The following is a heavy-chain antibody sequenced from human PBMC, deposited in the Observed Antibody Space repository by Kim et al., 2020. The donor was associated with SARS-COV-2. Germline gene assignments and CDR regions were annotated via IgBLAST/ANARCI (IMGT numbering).Heavy chain of an antibody. Sequence: SVKVSCKASGGTFSSYAISWVRQAPGQGLEWMGGIIPIFGTANYAQKFQGRVTITADESTSTAYMELSSLRSEDTAVYYCASPLGYCSSTSCYKTWESQPHHDAFDIWGQGTMVTVSS. CDR2: IIPIFGTA. D-gene: IGHD2-2*02. J-gene: IGHJ3*02. V-gene: IGHV1-69*13. CDR1: GGTFSSYA. CDR3: ASPLGYCSSTSCYKTWESQPHHDAFDI.